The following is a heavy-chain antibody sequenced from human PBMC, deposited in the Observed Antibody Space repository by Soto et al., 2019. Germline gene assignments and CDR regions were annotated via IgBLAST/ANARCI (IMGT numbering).Heavy chain of an antibody. Sequence: QVQLQESGPGLVKPSETLSLTCTVSGGSISSYYWSWIRQPPGKGLEWIGYIYYSGSTNYNPSLKSRVTISVDTSKNQFSLKLSSVTAADTAVYYCARHTHSGYDSGGAFGYWGQGTLVTVSS. D-gene: IGHD5-12*01. CDR3: ARHTHSGYDSGGAFGY. CDR2: IYYSGST. CDR1: GGSISSYY. V-gene: IGHV4-59*08. J-gene: IGHJ4*02.